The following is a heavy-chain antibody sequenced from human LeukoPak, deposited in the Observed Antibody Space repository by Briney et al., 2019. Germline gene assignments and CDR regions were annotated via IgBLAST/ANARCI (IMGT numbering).Heavy chain of an antibody. CDR2: IYPGDSDT. CDR3: ARQIKSRPLYYFDY. V-gene: IGHV5-51*01. J-gene: IGHJ4*02. CDR1: GYSFTSYW. Sequence: GELLKISCKGFGYSFTSYWNGWGRQMPGKGLEWMGIIYPGDSDTRYSPSFQGQVTISADKSITTAYLQWSSLKPSDTAMYYCARQIKSRPLYYFDYWGQGTLVTVSS.